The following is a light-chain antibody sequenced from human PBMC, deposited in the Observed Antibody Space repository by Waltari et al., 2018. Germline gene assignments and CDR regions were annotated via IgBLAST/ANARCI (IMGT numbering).Light chain of an antibody. CDR1: KSVKTW. V-gene: IGKV1-5*03. J-gene: IGKJ1*01. Sequence: IQMTQSPSTLSASAGDRVVITCRASKSVKTWLAWYQQRPGKAPNLLIYRASSLQSGVPSRFSGRGSGTEFTLTINSLQPDDFASYYCQQYNSFPWTFGQGTKVEIK. CDR2: RAS. CDR3: QQYNSFPWT.